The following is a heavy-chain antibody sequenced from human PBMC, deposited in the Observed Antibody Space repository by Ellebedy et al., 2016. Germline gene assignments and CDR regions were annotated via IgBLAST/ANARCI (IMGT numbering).Heavy chain of an antibody. Sequence: SETLSLTCIVSGGSISRSYWSWIRKPQGGGLEWIGNIYYTGTTNYNPSLQRQVTISLDTSKNQFSLRLTSLTAADTAVYYCARIGGVSFGERPIDYWGQGTLVTVSS. CDR3: ARIGGVSFGERPIDY. CDR1: GGSISRSY. CDR2: IYYTGTT. D-gene: IGHD3-10*01. J-gene: IGHJ4*02. V-gene: IGHV4-59*01.